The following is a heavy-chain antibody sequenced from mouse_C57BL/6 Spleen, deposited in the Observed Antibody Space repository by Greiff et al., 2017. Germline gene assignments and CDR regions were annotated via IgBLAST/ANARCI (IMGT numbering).Heavy chain of an antibody. J-gene: IGHJ2*01. Sequence: EVKLVESGPELVKPGASVKISCKASGYSFTGYYMNWVKQSPEKSLEWIGEINPSTGGTTYNQKFKAKATLTVDKSSSTAYMQLKGMTSEDSAVYYCARGPYGNYAFDYWGQGTTLTVSS. V-gene: IGHV1-42*01. CDR2: INPSTGGT. CDR3: ARGPYGNYAFDY. CDR1: GYSFTGYY. D-gene: IGHD2-1*01.